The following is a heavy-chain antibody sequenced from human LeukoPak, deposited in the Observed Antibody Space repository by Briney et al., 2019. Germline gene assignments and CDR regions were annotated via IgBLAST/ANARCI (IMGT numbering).Heavy chain of an antibody. CDR2: IYYTGRT. Sequence: PSETLSLTCTVSGGSVSRSGHYWGWIHQPPGRGLEWIGSIYYTGRTYYNPSLKSRVTISVDTSKNQFSLKVSSVTAADTAVYYCARARSDYNEDFDYWGQGTLVAVSS. CDR1: GGSVSRSGHY. D-gene: IGHD4-11*01. CDR3: ARARSDYNEDFDY. J-gene: IGHJ4*02. V-gene: IGHV4-39*07.